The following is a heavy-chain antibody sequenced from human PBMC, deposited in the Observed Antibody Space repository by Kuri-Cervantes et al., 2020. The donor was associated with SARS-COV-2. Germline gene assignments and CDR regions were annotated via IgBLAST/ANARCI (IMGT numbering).Heavy chain of an antibody. Sequence: SETLSLTCTVSGGSISSYYWSWIRQPPGKGLEWIGYIYYSGSTNYNPSLKSRVTISVDTSKNQLSLKLRSVTAADTAVYFCARDPVTVAGYFDYWGQGALVTVSS. CDR2: IYYSGST. V-gene: IGHV4-59*12. J-gene: IGHJ4*02. CDR1: GGSISSYY. D-gene: IGHD6-19*01. CDR3: ARDPVTVAGYFDY.